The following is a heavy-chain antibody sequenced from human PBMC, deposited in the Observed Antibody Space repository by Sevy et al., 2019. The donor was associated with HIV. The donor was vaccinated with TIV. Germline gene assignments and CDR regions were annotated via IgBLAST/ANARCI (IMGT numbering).Heavy chain of an antibody. V-gene: IGHV1-24*01. D-gene: IGHD3-22*01. J-gene: IGHJ3*01. CDR1: GYSVSDLS. Sequence: ASVKVSCKVSGYSVSDLSIHWVRQAPGKGLEWMGGYDPEDGETIYAQKFQGRVNMTEDTFTDTAYMEPTSLRSEDTAVYYCATSPDYYDSGRDAFDLWGQGTMVTVSS. CDR2: YDPEDGET. CDR3: ATSPDYYDSGRDAFDL.